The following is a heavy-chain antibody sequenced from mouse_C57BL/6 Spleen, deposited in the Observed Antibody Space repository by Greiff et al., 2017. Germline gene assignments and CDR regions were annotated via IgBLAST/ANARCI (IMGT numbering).Heavy chain of an antibody. CDR2: INPNNGGT. CDR1: GYTFTDYN. D-gene: IGHD1-1*01. J-gene: IGHJ3*01. CDR3: ARGTDYGSSYGGFAY. V-gene: IGHV1-22*01. Sequence: EVQLQQSGPELVKPGASVKMSCKASGYTFTDYNMHWVKQSHGKSLEWIGYINPNNGGTSYNQKFKGKATLTVNKSSSTAYMELRSLTSEDSAVYYCARGTDYGSSYGGFAYWGQGTLVTVSA.